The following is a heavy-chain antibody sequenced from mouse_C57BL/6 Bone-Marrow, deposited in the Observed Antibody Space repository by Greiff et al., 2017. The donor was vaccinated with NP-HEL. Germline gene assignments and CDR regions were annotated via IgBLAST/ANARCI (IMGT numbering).Heavy chain of an antibody. CDR2: IRSKSNNYAT. CDR1: GFSFNTYA. CDR3: VRQGYGSGFDY. V-gene: IGHV10-1*01. D-gene: IGHD1-1*01. J-gene: IGHJ2*01. Sequence: EVQGVESGGGLVQPKGSLKLSCAASGFSFNTYAMNWVRQAPGKGLEWVARIRSKSNNYATYYADSVKDRFTISRDDSESMLYLQMNNLKTEDTAMYHCVRQGYGSGFDYWGQGTTLTVSS.